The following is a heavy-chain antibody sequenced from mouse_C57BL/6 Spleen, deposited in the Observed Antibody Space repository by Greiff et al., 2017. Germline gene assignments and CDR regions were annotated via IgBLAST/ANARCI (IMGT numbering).Heavy chain of an antibody. CDR1: GYAFSSYW. Sequence: LVESGAELVKPGASVKISCKASGYAFSSYWMNWVKQRPGKGLEWIGQIYPGDGDTNYNGKFKGKATLTADKSSSTAYMQLSSLTSEDSAVYFCAREKGTAVMDYWGQGTSVTVSS. J-gene: IGHJ4*01. D-gene: IGHD3-3*01. CDR3: AREKGTAVMDY. V-gene: IGHV1-80*01. CDR2: IYPGDGDT.